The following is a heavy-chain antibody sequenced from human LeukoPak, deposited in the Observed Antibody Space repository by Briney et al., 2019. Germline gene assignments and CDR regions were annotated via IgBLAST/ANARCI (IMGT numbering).Heavy chain of an antibody. V-gene: IGHV4-31*03. CDR2: IYYSGST. CDR3: ARDQGYSGYGLSRHDAFDI. Sequence: SETLSLTCTVSGGSISSGGYYWSWIRQHPGKGLEWTGYIYYSGSTYYNPSLKSRVTISVDTSKNQFSLKLSSVTAADTAVYYCARDQGYSGYGLSRHDAFDIWGQGTMVTVSS. J-gene: IGHJ3*02. CDR1: GGSISSGGYY. D-gene: IGHD5-12*01.